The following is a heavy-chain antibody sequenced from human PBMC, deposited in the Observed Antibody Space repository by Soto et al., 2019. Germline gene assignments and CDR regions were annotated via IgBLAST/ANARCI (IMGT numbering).Heavy chain of an antibody. V-gene: IGHV3-23*01. CDR3: AKDLIAVVWYGLDY. Sequence: EVQLLESGGGLVQPGGSLRLSCAASGFTFSSYAMSWVRQAPGKGLEWVSAISGSGGSTYYADSVKGRFTISRDNSKNTLYLQMNSLRAENTAVYYCAKDLIAVVWYGLDYWGQGTLVTVSS. D-gene: IGHD6-19*01. J-gene: IGHJ4*02. CDR1: GFTFSSYA. CDR2: ISGSGGST.